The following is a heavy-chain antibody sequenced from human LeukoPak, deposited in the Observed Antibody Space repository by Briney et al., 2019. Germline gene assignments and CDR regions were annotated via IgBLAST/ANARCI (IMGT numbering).Heavy chain of an antibody. J-gene: IGHJ4*02. CDR3: ATHDTMVGVS. CDR1: VFSFSRNA. D-gene: IGHD1-26*01. V-gene: IGHV3-23*01. Sequence: GGSLRLSCVASVFSFSRNAMNWLRQPPGKGLEWVSGVGGSNTDTSYADSVKGRFTISRDNSKNTVSLVMNNLRAEDTAIYYCATHDTMVGVSWGQGTLVTVSS. CDR2: VGGSNTDT.